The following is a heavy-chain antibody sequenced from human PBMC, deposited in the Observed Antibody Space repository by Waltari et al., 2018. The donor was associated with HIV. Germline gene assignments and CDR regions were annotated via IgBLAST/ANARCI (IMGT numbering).Heavy chain of an antibody. D-gene: IGHD6-13*01. J-gene: IGHJ4*02. CDR2: IYYSAST. CDR3: ARRYSTTSHPGGAGYFDH. Sequence: LQLQESGPGLVKPSETLSLTCAVSGDSINTDSYYWVWIRQPPGKGLEWIGSIYYSASTLNHPSLRVRVTISVDTSKNRFSRKLSSVTAADTAGYYCARRYSTTSHPGGAGYFDHWGQGTLVTVSS. CDR1: GDSINTDSYY. V-gene: IGHV4-39*02.